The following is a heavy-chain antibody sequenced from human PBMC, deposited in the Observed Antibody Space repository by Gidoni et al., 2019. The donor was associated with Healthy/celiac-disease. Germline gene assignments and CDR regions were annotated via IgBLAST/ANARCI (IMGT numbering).Heavy chain of an antibody. Sequence: QVQLVQSGAEVKKPGASVQVSCKASGYTFTSNGISWVRKAPGKELEWMGWISAYNGNTNYAQKLQGRVNMTTDTSTSTAYMELRSLRSDDTAVYYCARRRSSSYDYWGQGTLVTVSS. V-gene: IGHV1-18*01. D-gene: IGHD6-13*01. CDR2: ISAYNGNT. CDR1: GYTFTSNG. J-gene: IGHJ4*02. CDR3: ARRRSSSYDY.